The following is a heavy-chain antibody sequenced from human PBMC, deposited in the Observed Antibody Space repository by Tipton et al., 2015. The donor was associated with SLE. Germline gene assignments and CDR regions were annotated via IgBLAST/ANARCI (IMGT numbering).Heavy chain of an antibody. J-gene: IGHJ2*01. CDR1: GFSISSGYY. Sequence: TLSLTCAVSGFSISSGYYWGWIRQPPGKGLEWIGSIYHSGSTNYNPSLKSRVTISVDTSKNQFSLKLSSVTAADTAVYYCASGAGDWYFDLWGRGTLVTVSS. D-gene: IGHD3-10*01. CDR3: ASGAGDWYFDL. V-gene: IGHV4-38-2*01. CDR2: IYHSGST.